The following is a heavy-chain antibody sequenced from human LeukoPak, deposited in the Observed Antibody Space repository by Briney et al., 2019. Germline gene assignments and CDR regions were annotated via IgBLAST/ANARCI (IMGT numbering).Heavy chain of an antibody. J-gene: IGHJ6*02. CDR2: ISGSGGST. Sequence: PGGSLRLSCAASGFTFSDYAMHWVRQAPGKGLEFVSAISGSGGSTYYANSVKGRFIISRDNSKNTLYLQMGSLSAEDMAVYYCARNDYFYYYGLDVWGQGTTVTVCS. CDR1: GFTFSDYA. CDR3: ARNDYFYYYGLDV. V-gene: IGHV3-64*01.